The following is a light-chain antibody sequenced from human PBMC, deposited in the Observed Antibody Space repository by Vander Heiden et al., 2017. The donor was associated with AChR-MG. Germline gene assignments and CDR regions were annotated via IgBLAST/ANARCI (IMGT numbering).Light chain of an antibody. V-gene: IGLV3-1*01. CDR3: QAWDSSTVV. Sequence: SYELTQPPSVSVLPGQTASIPCSGDKLGDKYACWYQQKPGQSPVLVIYQDSKRPSGIPERFSGSNSGNTATLTISGTQAMDEADYYCQAWDSSTVVFGGGTKLTVL. CDR1: KLGDKY. CDR2: QDS. J-gene: IGLJ2*01.